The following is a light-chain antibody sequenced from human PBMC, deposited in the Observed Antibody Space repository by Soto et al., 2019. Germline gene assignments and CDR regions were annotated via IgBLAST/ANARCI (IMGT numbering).Light chain of an antibody. V-gene: IGKV3-20*01. CDR1: KSVSRTY. J-gene: IGKJ4*01. Sequence: EIVLTQSPGTLSLSPGERATLSCRASKSVSRTYLAWYQQTPGQAPRLLIYGASSRAAGVPDRFSGSGSGTECTLMINRLEPEDFAVFYCQQYATSPLTFGGGTRVEIK. CDR2: GAS. CDR3: QQYATSPLT.